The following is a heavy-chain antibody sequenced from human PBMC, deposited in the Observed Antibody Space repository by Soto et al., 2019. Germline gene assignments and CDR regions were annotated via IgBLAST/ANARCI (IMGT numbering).Heavy chain of an antibody. CDR2: IYYSGYT. D-gene: IGHD1-26*01. Sequence: SETLSFTCTVSGDSIRSYYWSWIRQPPGKGLEWIGYIYYSGYTSYNPSLKSRFTISVDTSKNQFSLKLNSVTAADTAVYYCARCXSGNYPSRPEEQYYFDSWGQGTLVTVSS. CDR1: GDSIRSYY. V-gene: IGHV4-59*01. CDR3: ARCXSGNYPSRPEEQYYFDS. J-gene: IGHJ4*02.